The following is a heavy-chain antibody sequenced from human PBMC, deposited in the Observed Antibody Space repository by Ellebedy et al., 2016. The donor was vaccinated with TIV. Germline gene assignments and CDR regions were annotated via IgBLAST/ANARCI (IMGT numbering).Heavy chain of an antibody. D-gene: IGHD6-19*01. CDR1: RFTFSDHY. J-gene: IGHJ4*02. CDR2: AGDTGNGYTT. Sequence: GGSLRLSXAGSRFTFSDHYMEWVRQAPGKGLEWVGRAGDTGNGYTTDYAASVRGRFTITREDSKNTVYLQMNSLKTEDTALYYCTRGGARGWSSGWYVDYWGQGTRVTVSA. CDR3: TRGGARGWSSGWYVDY. V-gene: IGHV3-72*01.